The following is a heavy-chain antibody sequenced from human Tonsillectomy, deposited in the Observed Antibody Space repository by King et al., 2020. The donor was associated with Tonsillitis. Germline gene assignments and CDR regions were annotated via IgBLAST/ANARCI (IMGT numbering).Heavy chain of an antibody. CDR2: IIPIFGTA. Sequence: QLVQSGAEVKKPGSSVKVSCKASGGTFSSYAISWVRQAPGQGLEWMGGIIPIFGTANYAQKFQGRVTITADESTSTAYMGLSSLRSEDTAVYYCARDRCSGGSCRYYFDYWGQGTLVTVSS. D-gene: IGHD2-15*01. V-gene: IGHV1-69*01. J-gene: IGHJ4*02. CDR3: ARDRCSGGSCRYYFDY. CDR1: GGTFSSYA.